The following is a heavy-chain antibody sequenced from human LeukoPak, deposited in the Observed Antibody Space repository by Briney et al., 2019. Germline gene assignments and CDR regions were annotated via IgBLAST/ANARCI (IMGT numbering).Heavy chain of an antibody. CDR2: MNPNSGNT. Sequence: ASVRVSCKASGYTFTTYDINWVRQATGQGLEWMGWMNPNSGNTGYAQKFQGRVTMTRNTSISTAYMELSSLRSEDTAVYYCARGRGSGHKENWFDPWGQGTLVTVSS. V-gene: IGHV1-8*01. J-gene: IGHJ5*02. CDR1: GYTFTTYD. CDR3: ARGRGSGHKENWFDP. D-gene: IGHD6-19*01.